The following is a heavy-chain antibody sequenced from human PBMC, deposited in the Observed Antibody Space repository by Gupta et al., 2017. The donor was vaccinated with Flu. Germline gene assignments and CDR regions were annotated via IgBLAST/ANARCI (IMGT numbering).Heavy chain of an antibody. V-gene: IGHV3-30*18. J-gene: IGHJ4*02. CDR1: GFTFSSYG. D-gene: IGHD5-24*01. CDR2: ISYDGSNK. CDR3: AKRGYNNSFDY. Sequence: QVQLVESGGGVVQPGRSLRLSCAASGFTFSSYGMHWVRQAPGKGLEWVAVISYDGSNKYYADSVKGRFTISRDNSKNTLYLQMNSLRAEDTAVYYCAKRGYNNSFDYWGQGTLVTVSS.